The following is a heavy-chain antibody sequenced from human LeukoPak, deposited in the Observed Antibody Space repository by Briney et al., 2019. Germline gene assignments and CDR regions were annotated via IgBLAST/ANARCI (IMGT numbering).Heavy chain of an antibody. CDR1: GFTFSSYA. D-gene: IGHD3-10*01. CDR3: AKELGSGSYYAAFDY. J-gene: IGHJ4*02. Sequence: GGSLRLSCAASGFTFSSYAMTWVRQAPGKGLEWVSGISASGGSTYYADSVKGRFTISRDNFNNTLYLQMNSLRADDTAVYFCAKELGSGSYYAAFDYWGQGTQVTVSS. V-gene: IGHV3-23*01. CDR2: ISASGGST.